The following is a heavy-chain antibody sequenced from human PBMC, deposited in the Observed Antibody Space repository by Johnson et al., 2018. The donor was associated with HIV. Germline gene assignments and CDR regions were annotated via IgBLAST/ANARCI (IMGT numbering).Heavy chain of an antibody. Sequence: VQLVESGGVVVQPGGSLRLSCAASGFTFDDYAMHWVRQAPGKGLEWVSSISWNSGSIDYAESVKGRFTISRDNAKNSLYLQMNSLRAEDTALYYCAKDMPDSSGYWGGNAFDIWGQGTMVTVSS. J-gene: IGHJ3*02. V-gene: IGHV3-9*01. D-gene: IGHD3-22*01. CDR1: GFTFDDYA. CDR3: AKDMPDSSGYWGGNAFDI. CDR2: ISWNSGSI.